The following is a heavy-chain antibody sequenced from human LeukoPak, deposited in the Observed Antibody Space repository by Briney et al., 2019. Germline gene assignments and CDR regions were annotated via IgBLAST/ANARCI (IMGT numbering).Heavy chain of an antibody. CDR1: GGTFSSYA. D-gene: IGHD6-19*01. CDR2: IIPIFGTA. Sequence: AASVTVSFKASGGTFSSYAISWVRQAPGQGLEWMGGIIPIFGTANYAQKFQGRVTITADESTSTAYMELSSLRSEDTAVYYCAGEAVAGGRYYFDYWGQGTLVTVSS. CDR3: AGEAVAGGRYYFDY. V-gene: IGHV1-69*13. J-gene: IGHJ4*02.